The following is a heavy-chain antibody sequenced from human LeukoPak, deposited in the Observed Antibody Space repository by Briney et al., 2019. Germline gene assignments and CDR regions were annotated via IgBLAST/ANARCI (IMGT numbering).Heavy chain of an antibody. Sequence: GGSLRLSCAASGFTFSSYSMNWVRQAPGKGLEWVSSISSSSSYIYYADSVKGRFIISRDNAKNSLYLQMNSLRAEDTAVYYCARGLRSTTLTTFDYWGQGTLVTVSS. D-gene: IGHD2/OR15-2a*01. V-gene: IGHV3-21*01. J-gene: IGHJ4*02. CDR3: ARGLRSTTLTTFDY. CDR1: GFTFSSYS. CDR2: ISSSSSYI.